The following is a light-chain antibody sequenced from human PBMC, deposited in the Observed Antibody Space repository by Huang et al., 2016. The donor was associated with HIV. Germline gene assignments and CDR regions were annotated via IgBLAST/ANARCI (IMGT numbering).Light chain of an antibody. V-gene: IGKV1-39*01. Sequence: DIQMTQSPSSLSASVGDRVTISCRASQIISTDLIWYQQKPGKAPKLLIYDASSVQRGVPSRFGGSGSGTDFTLTISSLQPEDFATYYCQQSHSTPYTFGQGTKLEIK. CDR3: QQSHSTPYT. J-gene: IGKJ2*01. CDR2: DAS. CDR1: QIISTD.